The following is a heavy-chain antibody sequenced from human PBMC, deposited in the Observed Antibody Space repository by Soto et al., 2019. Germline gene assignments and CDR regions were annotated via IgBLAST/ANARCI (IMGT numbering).Heavy chain of an antibody. J-gene: IGHJ6*02. V-gene: IGHV3-21*01. CDR3: ARERAYDYDSSGYYSQSYYYYGMDV. D-gene: IGHD3-22*01. Sequence: PGGSLRLTCAASGFTFSSYSLNWVRQAPGKGLEWVSSISSSSSYIYYADSVKGRFTISRDNAKNSLYLQMNSLRAEDTAVYYCARERAYDYDSSGYYSQSYYYYGMDVWGQGTTVTVSS. CDR1: GFTFSSYS. CDR2: ISSSSSYI.